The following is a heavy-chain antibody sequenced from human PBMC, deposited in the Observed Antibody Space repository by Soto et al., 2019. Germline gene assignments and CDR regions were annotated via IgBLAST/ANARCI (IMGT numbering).Heavy chain of an antibody. Sequence: QVQLVQSGAEVKKPGSSVKVSCKASGGTFSSYAISWVRQAPGQGLEWMGGIIPIFGTANYAQKFQGRATITADESTRTAYMELSSLRSEDTAVYYCARDQGYYDSSGYLTILDYWGQGTLVTVSS. CDR1: GGTFSSYA. CDR2: IIPIFGTA. J-gene: IGHJ4*02. D-gene: IGHD3-22*01. V-gene: IGHV1-69*12. CDR3: ARDQGYYDSSGYLTILDY.